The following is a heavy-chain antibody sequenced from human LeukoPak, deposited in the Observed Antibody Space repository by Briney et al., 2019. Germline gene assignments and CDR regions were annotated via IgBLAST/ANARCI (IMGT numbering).Heavy chain of an antibody. CDR1: GGSISSHY. CDR2: IYYSGST. CDR3: ARCPRAGRGYYYMDV. J-gene: IGHJ6*03. V-gene: IGHV4-59*11. D-gene: IGHD1-1*01. Sequence: SETLSLTCTVSGGSISSHYWSWIRQPPGKGLEWIGYIYYSGSTNYNPSLKSRVTVSVDTSKNQFFLKLSSVTAADTAVYYCARCPRAGRGYYYMDVWGKGTTVTVSS.